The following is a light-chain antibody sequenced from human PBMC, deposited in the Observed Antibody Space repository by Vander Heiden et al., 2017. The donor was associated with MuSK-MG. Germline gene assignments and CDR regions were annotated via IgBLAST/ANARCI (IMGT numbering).Light chain of an antibody. Sequence: DIVMPQSPDSLAVSLGETATINCKSSQNILYTPNNKHYLTWYQQKPGQPPKLLIYWASTRESGVPDRFIGSGSGTDFTLTISSLQAEDVAVYYCHQVYSSPLTFGGGTRVEIK. CDR1: QNILYTPNNKHY. CDR3: HQVYSSPLT. J-gene: IGKJ4*01. CDR2: WAS. V-gene: IGKV4-1*01.